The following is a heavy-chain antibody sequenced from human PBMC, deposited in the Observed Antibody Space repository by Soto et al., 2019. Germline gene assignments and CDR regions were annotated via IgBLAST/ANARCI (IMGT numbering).Heavy chain of an antibody. CDR1: GFTFSSYS. D-gene: IGHD3-3*01. Sequence: GGSLRLSCAASGFTFSSYSMNWVRQAPGKGLEWVSSISSSSSYIYYADSVKGRFTISRDNAKNSLYLQMNSLRAEDTAGYYCARSTPPHDFWSGSLLPDYYYMDVWGKGTTVTVSS. CDR2: ISSSSSYI. J-gene: IGHJ6*03. CDR3: ARSTPPHDFWSGSLLPDYYYMDV. V-gene: IGHV3-21*01.